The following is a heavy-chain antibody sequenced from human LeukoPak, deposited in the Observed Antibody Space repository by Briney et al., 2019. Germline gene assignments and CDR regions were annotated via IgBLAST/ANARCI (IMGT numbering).Heavy chain of an antibody. D-gene: IGHD2-15*01. CDR3: ARIPEYCSGGSCRDY. V-gene: IGHV1-46*01. CDR1: GYTFTSYD. CDR2: INPSGGST. J-gene: IGHJ4*02. Sequence: ASVKVSCKASGYTFTSYDINWVRQAPGQGLEWMGIINPSGGSTSYAQKFQGRVTMTRDTSTSTVYMELSSLRSEDTAVYYCARIPEYCSGGSCRDYWGQGTLVTVSS.